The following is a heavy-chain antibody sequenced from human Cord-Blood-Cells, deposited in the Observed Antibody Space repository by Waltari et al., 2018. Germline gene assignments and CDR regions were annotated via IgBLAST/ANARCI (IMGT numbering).Heavy chain of an antibody. Sequence: QLQLQESGPGLVKPSETLSLTCTVSGGSISSSSYYWGGIRQPPGKGLEWIGRIYYSAGTYYNPSRKSRVTISVDTSKNQFSLKLSSVTAADTAVYYCARLTDFYFDYWGQGTLVTVSS. D-gene: IGHD3-3*01. CDR2: IYYSAGT. CDR1: GGSISSSSYY. V-gene: IGHV4-39*01. J-gene: IGHJ4*02. CDR3: ARLTDFYFDY.